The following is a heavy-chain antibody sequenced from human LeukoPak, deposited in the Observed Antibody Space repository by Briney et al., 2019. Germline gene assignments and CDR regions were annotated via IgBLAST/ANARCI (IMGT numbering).Heavy chain of an antibody. CDR1: GGSISSSSYY. J-gene: IGHJ4*02. V-gene: IGHV4-39*07. CDR2: VSYNGIT. Sequence: PSETLSLTCTVSGGSISSSSYYWGWIRQPPGKGLAWVGSVSYNGITYYNPSLKSRVTISVDTSKNQFSLKLSSVTAADTAVYYCARSDWKGEYDYVWGSYRSWGQGTLVTVSS. D-gene: IGHD3-16*02. CDR3: ARSDWKGEYDYVWGSYRS.